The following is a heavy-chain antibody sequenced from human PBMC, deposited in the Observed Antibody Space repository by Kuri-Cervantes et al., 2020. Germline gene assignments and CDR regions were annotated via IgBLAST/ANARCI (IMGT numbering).Heavy chain of an antibody. Sequence: GESLKISCAASGFTFSSYSMNRVRQAPGKGLEWVSSISSSSSYIYYAESVKGRFNISRDNAKNSLYLQINSLRAEDTAVYYCARGLLVVYAIDHWGQGTLVTVSS. D-gene: IGHD2-8*02. CDR1: GFTFSSYS. CDR3: ARGLLVVYAIDH. V-gene: IGHV3-21*01. J-gene: IGHJ4*02. CDR2: ISSSSSYI.